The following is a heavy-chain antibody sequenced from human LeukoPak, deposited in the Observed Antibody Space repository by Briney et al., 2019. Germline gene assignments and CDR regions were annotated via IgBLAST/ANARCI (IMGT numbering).Heavy chain of an antibody. Sequence: PGGSLRLSRAASGFTFSNYAMSWVRQAPGKGLEWASAISGSGGSTYYADADSVKGRFTISRDNSKNTVYLQMNSLRAEDTAVYYCAKGKAMEWDDAFDIWGQGTVVTVSS. V-gene: IGHV3-23*01. CDR3: AKGKAMEWDDAFDI. CDR2: ISGSGGST. CDR1: GFTFSNYA. D-gene: IGHD3-3*01. J-gene: IGHJ3*02.